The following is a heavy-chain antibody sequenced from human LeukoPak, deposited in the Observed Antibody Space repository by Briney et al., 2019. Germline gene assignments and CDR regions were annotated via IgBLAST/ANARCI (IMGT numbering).Heavy chain of an antibody. CDR3: AREERFGKLLYDAFDI. D-gene: IGHD3-10*01. CDR1: GGSISSYY. CDR2: IYTSGST. J-gene: IGHJ3*02. Sequence: SETLSLTCTVSGGSISSYYWSWIRQPAGKGLEWIGRIYTSGSTNYNPSLKSRVTMSVDTSKNQFSLKLSSVTAADTAVYYCAREERFGKLLYDAFDIWGQGTMVTVSS. V-gene: IGHV4-4*07.